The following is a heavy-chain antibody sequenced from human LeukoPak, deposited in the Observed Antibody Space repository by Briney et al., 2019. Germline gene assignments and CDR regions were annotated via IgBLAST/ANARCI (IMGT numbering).Heavy chain of an antibody. J-gene: IGHJ6*03. CDR3: ARAMAVYYMDV. Sequence: PGGSLRLSCAASGFTFSSYEVNWVRQAPGKGLEWVSYISSSGSTIYYADSVKGRFTISRDNAKNSLYLQMNSPRAEDTAVYYCARAMAVYYMDVWGKGTTVTISS. CDR1: GFTFSSYE. V-gene: IGHV3-48*03. D-gene: IGHD3-10*01. CDR2: ISSSGSTI.